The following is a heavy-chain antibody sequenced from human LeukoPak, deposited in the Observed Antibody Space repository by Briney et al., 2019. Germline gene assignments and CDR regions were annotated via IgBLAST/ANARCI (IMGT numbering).Heavy chain of an antibody. J-gene: IGHJ5*02. CDR3: VRGSSGTVVRGVAWAWFDP. CDR1: GFTFRNYW. D-gene: IGHD3-10*01. V-gene: IGHV3-7*05. CDR2: IHKDGSEK. Sequence: GGSLRLSCVASGFTFRNYWMTWVRQAPGKGLEWVANIHKDGSEKNFVDSVRGRFTISRDNAKDSLYLQMSSLRAEDTAVYYCVRGSSGTVVRGVAWAWFDPWGQGTLVTVSS.